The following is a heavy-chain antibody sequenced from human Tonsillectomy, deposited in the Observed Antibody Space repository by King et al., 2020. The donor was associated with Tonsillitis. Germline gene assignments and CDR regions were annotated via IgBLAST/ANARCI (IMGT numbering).Heavy chain of an antibody. Sequence: VQLVESGGGLVQPGVSLRLSWAASGFTFRFYDMHWVRQATGKGLEWVTSIGSAGNTYYQGSVKGRFTMSRENAKNSLYLQMNSLRAGETAVYYCARGYYDSGAFDIWGQGITVTVSS. V-gene: IGHV3-13*01. CDR2: IGSAGNT. D-gene: IGHD3-22*01. CDR3: ARGYYDSGAFDI. CDR1: GFTFRFYD. J-gene: IGHJ3*02.